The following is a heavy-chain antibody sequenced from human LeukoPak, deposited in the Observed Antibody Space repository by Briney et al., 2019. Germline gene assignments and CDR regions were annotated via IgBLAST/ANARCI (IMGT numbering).Heavy chain of an antibody. CDR2: ISAYNGNT. Sequence: ASVKVSCKASGYTFTSFGISWVRQAPGQGPEWMGWISAYNGNTNYIQKFQGRVTMTTDTSTNTAYMELRSLTSDDTAVYYCARDLGLDTTMIFFDYWGQGTLVTVSS. D-gene: IGHD5-18*01. CDR3: ARDLGLDTTMIFFDY. CDR1: GYTFTSFG. J-gene: IGHJ4*02. V-gene: IGHV1-18*01.